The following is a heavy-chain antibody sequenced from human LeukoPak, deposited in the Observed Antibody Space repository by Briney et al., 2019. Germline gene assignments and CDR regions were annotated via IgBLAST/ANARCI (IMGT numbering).Heavy chain of an antibody. D-gene: IGHD4-17*01. V-gene: IGHV3-53*01. CDR2: IYSGGST. J-gene: IGHJ3*02. Sequence: GGSLRLSCAASGFTVSSNYMSWVRQAPGKGLEWVSVIYSGGSTYYADSVKGRFTISRDNSKNTLYLQMNSLRAEDTAVYYCARDPATVSGHDAFDIWGQGTMVTVSS. CDR3: ARDPATVSGHDAFDI. CDR1: GFTVSSNY.